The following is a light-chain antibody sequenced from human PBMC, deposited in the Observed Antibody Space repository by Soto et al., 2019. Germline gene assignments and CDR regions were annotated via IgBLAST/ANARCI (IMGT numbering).Light chain of an antibody. CDR1: SSDVGGYNY. CDR2: DVN. CDR3: SSYTSSSTLWV. J-gene: IGLJ3*02. V-gene: IGLV2-14*01. Sequence: QSALTQPASVSGSPGQSITISCIGTSSDVGGYNYVSWYQQHPGKAPKLMIYDVNNRPSGVSNRFSGSKSGNTASLTISGLQAEDEADYYCSSYTSSSTLWVFGGGTKVTVL.